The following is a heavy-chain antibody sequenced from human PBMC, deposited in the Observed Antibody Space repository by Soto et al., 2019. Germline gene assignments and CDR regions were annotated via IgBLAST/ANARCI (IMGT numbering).Heavy chain of an antibody. Sequence: QVQLVESGGGVVQPGRSLRLSCAASGFTFSSYGMHWVRQAPGKGLEWVAVISYDGSNKYYADSVKGRFTISRDNCKNTLYLQMNSLRAEDTAVYYSAKETTLRDAFDIWGQGTMVTVSS. CDR1: GFTFSSYG. D-gene: IGHD4-17*01. J-gene: IGHJ3*02. V-gene: IGHV3-30*18. CDR3: AKETTLRDAFDI. CDR2: ISYDGSNK.